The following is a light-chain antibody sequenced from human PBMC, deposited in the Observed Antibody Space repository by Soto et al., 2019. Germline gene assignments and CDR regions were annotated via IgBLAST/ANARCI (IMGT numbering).Light chain of an antibody. J-gene: IGKJ4*01. V-gene: IGKV3-15*01. CDR2: GAS. CDR1: QTISSN. CDR3: QHYNNWVGT. Sequence: EVVMTQSPATLSVSPWERIPIXWRTNQTISSNLAWYQQKPGQAPRLLIYGASTRATGIPARFSGSGSGTEFTLTISSLQSEDFTVYYCQHYNNWVGTFGGGTKVDIK.